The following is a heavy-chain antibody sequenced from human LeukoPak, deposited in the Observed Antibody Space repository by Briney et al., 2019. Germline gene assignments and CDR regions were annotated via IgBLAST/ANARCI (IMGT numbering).Heavy chain of an antibody. CDR1: GGSISSYY. D-gene: IGHD3-3*01. CDR2: IYYSGST. J-gene: IGHJ5*02. Sequence: SETLSLTCTVSGGSISSYYWSWIRQPPGKGLEWIGYIYYSGSTNYNPSLKSRVTISVDTSNNQFSLKLSSVTAADTAVYYCARYNYDFWSGYSKWFDPWGQGTLVTVSS. CDR3: ARYNYDFWSGYSKWFDP. V-gene: IGHV4-59*01.